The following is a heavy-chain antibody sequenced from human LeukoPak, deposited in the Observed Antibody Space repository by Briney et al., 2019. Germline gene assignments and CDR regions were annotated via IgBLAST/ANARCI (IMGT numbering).Heavy chain of an antibody. CDR1: GFTFGDYA. D-gene: IGHD6-19*01. Sequence: PGGSLRLSCTASGFTFGDYAMSWVRQAPGKGLEWVSSITSTSTYIYYGDSVKGRFTTSRDNAQNSLFLQMHSLRAEDTAVYYCARVDNNGLYSEYFDHWGQGTLVTVSS. V-gene: IGHV3-21*01. CDR2: ITSTSTYI. J-gene: IGHJ1*01. CDR3: ARVDNNGLYSEYFDH.